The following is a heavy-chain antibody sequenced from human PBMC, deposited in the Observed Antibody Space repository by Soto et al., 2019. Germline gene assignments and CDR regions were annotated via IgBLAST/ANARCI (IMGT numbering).Heavy chain of an antibody. CDR3: ASELSGSCRFDY. D-gene: IGHD1-26*01. CDR2: MNPNSGNT. Sequence: QVQLVQSGAEVKKPGASVKVSCKASGYTFTSYDINWVRQATGQGLEWMGWMNPNSGNTGYAQKXXGXXTMTRNTSISTAYMALSSLRSEDPAVYYCASELSGSCRFDYWGQGTLVTVSS. J-gene: IGHJ4*02. CDR1: GYTFTSYD. V-gene: IGHV1-8*01.